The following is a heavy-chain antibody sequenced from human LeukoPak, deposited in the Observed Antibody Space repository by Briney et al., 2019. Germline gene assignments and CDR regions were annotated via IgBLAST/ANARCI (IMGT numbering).Heavy chain of an antibody. Sequence: GGSLRLSCAASGFTFSSYAMSWVRQAPGKGLEWVSAISGSGGSTYYADSVKGRFTISRDNSKNTLYLQMNSLRAEDTAVYYCANPVWGSGMGFQIVGYNPPSLGYWGREPWSPSPQ. D-gene: IGHD3-16*01. CDR2: ISGSGGST. CDR3: ANPVWGSGMGFQIVGYNPPSLGY. V-gene: IGHV3-23*01. CDR1: GFTFSSYA. J-gene: IGHJ4*02.